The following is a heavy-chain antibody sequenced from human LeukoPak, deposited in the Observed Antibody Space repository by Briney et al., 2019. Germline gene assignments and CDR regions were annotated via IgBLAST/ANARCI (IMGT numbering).Heavy chain of an antibody. CDR1: GGSFSGYY. CDR2: INHSGST. Sequence: SETLSLTCAVYGGSFSGYYWSWIRQPPGKGLEWIGEINHSGSTNYNPSLKSRVTISVDTSKNQFSLKLSSVTAADTAVYYCAREIAAAGCYFDYWGQGTLVTVSS. V-gene: IGHV4-34*01. J-gene: IGHJ4*02. CDR3: AREIAAAGCYFDY. D-gene: IGHD6-13*01.